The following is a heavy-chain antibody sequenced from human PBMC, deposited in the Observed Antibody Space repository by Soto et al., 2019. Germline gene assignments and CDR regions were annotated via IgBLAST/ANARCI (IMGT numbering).Heavy chain of an antibody. CDR2: IYHSGGT. V-gene: IGHV4-30-2*01. J-gene: IGHJ4*02. CDR3: ARDSRSGYYLDY. Sequence: SSETLSLTCAVSGDSISSGGYSWNWIRQPPGKGLEWIGYIYHSGGTDYNPSLKSRVTITVDSSNNQFSLKLNSVTAADTAVYYCARDSRSGYYLDYWGQGTLVTVSS. D-gene: IGHD3-22*01. CDR1: GDSISSGGYS.